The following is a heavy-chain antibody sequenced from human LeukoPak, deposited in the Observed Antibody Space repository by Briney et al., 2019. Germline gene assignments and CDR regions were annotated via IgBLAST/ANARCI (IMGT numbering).Heavy chain of an antibody. Sequence: GGSLRLSCAASGFTFSSYVMTWVRQAPGKELEWVSTISGSGATTYYADSVKGRFTISRDNSKNTLSLQMNSLRAEDTAVYYCAKIAGFGGWGPNYFDYWGQGTLVTVSS. CDR2: ISGSGATT. J-gene: IGHJ4*02. V-gene: IGHV3-23*01. CDR1: GFTFSSYV. D-gene: IGHD3-10*01. CDR3: AKIAGFGGWGPNYFDY.